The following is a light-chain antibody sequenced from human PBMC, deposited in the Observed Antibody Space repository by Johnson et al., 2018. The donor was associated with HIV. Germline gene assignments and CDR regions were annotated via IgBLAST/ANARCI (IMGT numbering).Light chain of an antibody. CDR1: SSNIGDNY. CDR3: GSWDSSLSAHYV. V-gene: IGLV1-51*01. J-gene: IGLJ1*01. Sequence: QSVLTQPPSVSAAPGQKVSISCSGSSSNIGDNYVSCHQQLPGTAPKLLIYDKNKRPSGIPDRFSASKSGTSATLGITGLQPGDEADYYCGSWDSSLSAHYVFGTGTKVTVL. CDR2: DKN.